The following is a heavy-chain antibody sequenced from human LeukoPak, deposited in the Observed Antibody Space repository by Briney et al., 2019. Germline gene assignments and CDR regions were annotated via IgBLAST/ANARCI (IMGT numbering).Heavy chain of an antibody. CDR2: IIPIFGTA. J-gene: IGHJ3*02. D-gene: IGHD2/OR15-2a*01. CDR3: ARIEYPDAFDI. V-gene: IGHV1-69*06. CDR1: GGTFSSYA. Sequence: SVTVSCKASGGTFSSYAISWVRQAPGQGLEWMGGIIPIFGTANYAQKFQGRVTITADKSTSTAYMELSSLRSEDTAVYYCARIEYPDAFDIWGQGTMVTVSS.